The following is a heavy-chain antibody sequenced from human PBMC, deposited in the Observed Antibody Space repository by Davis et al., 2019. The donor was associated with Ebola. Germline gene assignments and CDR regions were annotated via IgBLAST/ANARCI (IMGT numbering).Heavy chain of an antibody. J-gene: IGHJ4*02. D-gene: IGHD6-19*01. Sequence: GGSLRLSCAASGFTFSGYAMTWFRQAPGRGLEWVSTTDSGGHSTYYADSAKGRFTISRDNSKNSLYLQMNSLRAEDTAVYYCARDLRIAVAPVGYWGQGTLVTVSS. CDR1: GFTFSGYA. CDR3: ARDLRIAVAPVGY. V-gene: IGHV3-23*01. CDR2: TDSGGHST.